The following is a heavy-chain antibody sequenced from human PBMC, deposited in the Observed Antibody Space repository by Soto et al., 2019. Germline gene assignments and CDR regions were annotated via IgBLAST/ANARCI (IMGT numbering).Heavy chain of an antibody. V-gene: IGHV4-30-2*01. CDR3: ARGRTTGTTLDY. Sequence: QLQLQESGSGLVKPSQTLSLTCAVSGGSISSGGYSWSWIRQPPGKGLEWIGYIYHSGSTYYNPSRKGRGTIPVDRSKTQFSRKLRSVTAADTAVYDCARGRTTGTTLDYWGQGTLVTVSS. CDR2: IYHSGST. J-gene: IGHJ4*02. D-gene: IGHD4-4*01. CDR1: GGSISSGGYS.